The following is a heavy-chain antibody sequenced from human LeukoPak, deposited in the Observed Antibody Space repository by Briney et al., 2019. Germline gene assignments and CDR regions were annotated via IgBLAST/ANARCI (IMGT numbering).Heavy chain of an antibody. V-gene: IGHV3-20*04. CDR1: GFTFDDYG. CDR2: INWNGGST. Sequence: GGSLRLSCAASGFTFDDYGMSWVRQAPGKGLEWVSGINWNGGSTGYADSVKGRFTISRENAKNSLYLQMNSLRAEDTALYYCARDGSYYALDYWGQGTLVTVSS. CDR3: ARDGSYYALDY. J-gene: IGHJ4*02. D-gene: IGHD1-26*01.